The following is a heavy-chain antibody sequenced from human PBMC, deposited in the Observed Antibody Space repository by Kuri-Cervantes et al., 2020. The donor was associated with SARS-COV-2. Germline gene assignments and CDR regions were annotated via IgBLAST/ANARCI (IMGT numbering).Heavy chain of an antibody. CDR2: ISGSGTGA. CDR1: GFSFSSYA. J-gene: IGHJ6*02. Sequence: GGSLRLSCAASGFSFSSYAMSWVRQAPGKGLEWVSVISGSGTGAYYADSVKGRFTISRDNSKNTLYLQMNSLRAEDTAVYFCAKDPTATTKYYYAMDVWGQGTTVTVSS. D-gene: IGHD1-7*01. CDR3: AKDPTATTKYYYAMDV. V-gene: IGHV3-23*01.